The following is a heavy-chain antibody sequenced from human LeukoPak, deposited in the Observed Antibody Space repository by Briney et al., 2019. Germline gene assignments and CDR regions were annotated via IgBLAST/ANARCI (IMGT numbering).Heavy chain of an antibody. CDR2: ISAYNGNT. CDR3: ARDISQRWLQYDGAYDAFDI. Sequence: ASVKASCKASGYTFTSYGISWVRQAPGQGLEWMGWISAYNGNTNYAQKLQGRVTMTTDTSTSTAYMELRSLRSDDTAVYYCARDISQRWLQYDGAYDAFDIWGQGTMVTVSS. CDR1: GYTFTSYG. D-gene: IGHD5-24*01. J-gene: IGHJ3*02. V-gene: IGHV1-18*01.